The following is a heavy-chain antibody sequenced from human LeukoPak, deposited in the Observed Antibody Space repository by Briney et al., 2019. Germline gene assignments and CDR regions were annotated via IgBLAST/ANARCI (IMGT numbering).Heavy chain of an antibody. V-gene: IGHV1-46*01. J-gene: IGHJ5*02. Sequence: ASVKVSCKASGYTFTSYYMHWVRQAPGQGLEWMGIINPSGGSTSYAQKFQGRVTITADESTSTAYMELSSLRSEDTAVYYCARLTTVTPFNWFDPWGQGTLVTVSS. CDR3: ARLTTVTPFNWFDP. CDR2: INPSGGST. D-gene: IGHD4-17*01. CDR1: GYTFTSYY.